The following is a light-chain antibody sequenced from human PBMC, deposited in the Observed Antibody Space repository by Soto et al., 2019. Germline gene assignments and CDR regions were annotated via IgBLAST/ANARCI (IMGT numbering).Light chain of an antibody. CDR1: ENVGTN. CDR2: GSS. CDR3: QQYNNWRLS. Sequence: IVMTQSPATLSVSPGEGVTLSCRASENVGTNLAWYQQKPGQAPRLLISGSSTRATGIPATFSGSGSGTEFTLTISSLQSEETAIYYYQQYNNWRLSLGGGTKVEIK. J-gene: IGKJ4*01. V-gene: IGKV3D-15*01.